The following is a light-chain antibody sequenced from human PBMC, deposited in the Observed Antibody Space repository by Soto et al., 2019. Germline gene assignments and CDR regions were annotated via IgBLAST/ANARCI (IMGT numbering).Light chain of an antibody. J-gene: IGKJ4*01. Sequence: DIVMTQSPDSLAVSLGERATINCKSSQSVLYSSNNKNYLAWYQQKPGQPPKLLIYWASTRESGVPDRFSGSGSGTDFTLTISSLQAEDVAVYYCQQCYTTPLPFGGGTKVEIK. V-gene: IGKV4-1*01. CDR2: WAS. CDR1: QSVLYSSNNKNY. CDR3: QQCYTTPLP.